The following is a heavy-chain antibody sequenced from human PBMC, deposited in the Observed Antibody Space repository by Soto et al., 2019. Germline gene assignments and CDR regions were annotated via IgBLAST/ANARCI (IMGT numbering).Heavy chain of an antibody. CDR3: TRGGAMAGHAFDM. D-gene: IGHD6-19*01. Sequence: GGSLRLSCAVPGFTFSRYDMHWVRQATGKGLEWVSSIGTAGDTYYAASVKVRFTISRENVKNSLYLQMNSLRAGDTAVYYCTRGGAMAGHAFDMWGQGTMVTVSS. V-gene: IGHV3-13*01. CDR1: GFTFSRYD. J-gene: IGHJ3*02. CDR2: IGTAGDT.